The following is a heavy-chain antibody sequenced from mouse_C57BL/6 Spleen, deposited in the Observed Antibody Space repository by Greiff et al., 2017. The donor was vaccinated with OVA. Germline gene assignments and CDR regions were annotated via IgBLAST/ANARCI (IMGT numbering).Heavy chain of an antibody. CDR1: GFSLTSYG. Sequence: QVQLQQSGPGLVAPSQRLSITCTVSGFSLTSYGVDWVRQSPGKGLEWLGVIWGVGSTNYNSALKSRLSISKDNSKSQVFLKMNSLQTDDTAMYYCARIYDGYYNYAMDYWGQGTSVTVSS. CDR2: IWGVGST. D-gene: IGHD2-3*01. CDR3: ARIYDGYYNYAMDY. J-gene: IGHJ4*01. V-gene: IGHV2-6*01.